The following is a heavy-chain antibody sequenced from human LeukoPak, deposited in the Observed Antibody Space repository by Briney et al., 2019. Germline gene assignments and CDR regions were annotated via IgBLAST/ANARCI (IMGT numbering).Heavy chain of an antibody. Sequence: GGSLRLSCAASGFTFSSYGMSWVRQAPGKGLEWVSAISGSGGSTYYADSVKGRFTISRDNSKNTLYLQMNSLRAEDTAVYYCARDRVVGATLDYWGQGTLVTVSS. V-gene: IGHV3-23*01. D-gene: IGHD1-26*01. CDR1: GFTFSSYG. CDR3: ARDRVVGATLDY. J-gene: IGHJ4*02. CDR2: ISGSGGST.